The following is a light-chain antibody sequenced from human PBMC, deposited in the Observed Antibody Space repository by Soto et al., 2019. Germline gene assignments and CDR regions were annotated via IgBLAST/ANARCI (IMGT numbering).Light chain of an antibody. Sequence: QSALTQPASVSGSPGQSITISCTGTSSDVGGYDYVSWYQQHPSKAPKLLIYEVSKGPSGVPDRFSGSKSGNTASLTVSGLQAEDEADYYCSSYAGSSKLGVFGGGTKVTVL. CDR1: SSDVGGYDY. CDR2: EVS. CDR3: SSYAGSSKLGV. V-gene: IGLV2-8*01. J-gene: IGLJ2*01.